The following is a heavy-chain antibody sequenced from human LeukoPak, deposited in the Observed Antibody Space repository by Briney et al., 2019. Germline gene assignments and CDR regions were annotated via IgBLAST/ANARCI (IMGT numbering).Heavy chain of an antibody. CDR3: ARDSIDGSGTYYNDSPDY. CDR2: VRAYNGNT. CDR1: GYTFSNYG. Sequence: ASVKVSCKASGYTFSNYGISWVRQAPGQGLEWRGWVRAYNGNTDYGQNLRGRLIMTTDTSTSTAYMELRSLRSDDTAVYYCARDSIDGSGTYYNDSPDYWGQGTLVTVSS. D-gene: IGHD3-10*01. V-gene: IGHV1-18*01. J-gene: IGHJ4*02.